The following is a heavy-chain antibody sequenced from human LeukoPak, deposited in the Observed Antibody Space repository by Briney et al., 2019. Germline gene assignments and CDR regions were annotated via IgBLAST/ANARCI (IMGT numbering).Heavy chain of an antibody. CDR1: GFTFAKYA. J-gene: IGHJ3*02. CDR3: SKFYYDSSDYYFGAFDI. V-gene: IGHV3-23*01. Sequence: GESLKISCVGSGFTFAKYAMTWVRQAPGKGLEWVSAISGSGVNTYYTDSVKGRFTISRDNSKNTLYLQMNSLRAEDTAVYYCSKFYYDSSDYYFGAFDIWGQGTKVTVSS. CDR2: ISGSGVNT. D-gene: IGHD3-22*01.